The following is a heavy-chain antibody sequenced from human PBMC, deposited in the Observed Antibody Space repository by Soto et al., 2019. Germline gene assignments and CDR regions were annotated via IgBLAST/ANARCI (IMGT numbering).Heavy chain of an antibody. CDR2: ISSSSSYI. V-gene: IGHV3-21*01. CDR3: GGSSLNYYYGMDV. D-gene: IGHD2-2*01. J-gene: IGHJ6*02. CDR1: GFTFSSYS. Sequence: EVQLVESGGGLVKPGGSLRLSCAASGFTFSSYSMNWVRQAPGKGLEWVSSISSSSSYIYYADSVKGRFTISRDNAKNSLYLQMNSLRAEDTAVYYCGGSSLNYYYGMDVWGQGTTVTVSS.